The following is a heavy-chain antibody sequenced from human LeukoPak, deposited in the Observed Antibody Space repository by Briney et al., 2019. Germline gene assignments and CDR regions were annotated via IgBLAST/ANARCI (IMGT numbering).Heavy chain of an antibody. CDR3: ARSRYYDFWSGYMDV. J-gene: IGHJ6*03. Sequence: ASVKVSCKASGYTFTTYGLSWVRQAPGQGLEWMGWISANNGDTDYAQNFQGRVTMTTDTSTSTAYMELSRLRSDDTAVYYCARSRYYDFWSGYMDVWGKGTTVTVSS. CDR2: ISANNGDT. V-gene: IGHV1-18*01. CDR1: GYTFTTYG. D-gene: IGHD3-3*01.